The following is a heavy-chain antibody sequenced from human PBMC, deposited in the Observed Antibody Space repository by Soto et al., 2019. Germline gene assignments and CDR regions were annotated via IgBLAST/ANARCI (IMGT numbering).Heavy chain of an antibody. V-gene: IGHV4-61*03. CDR1: GGSVSSGNYY. J-gene: IGHJ4*02. CDR2: IYYSGSF. Sequence: PSETLSLTCTVSGGSVSSGNYYWGWIRQPPGKGLEWMGYIYYSGSFNYNPSLKSRVTISVDTSKKYFSLRLKSMTAADTAVYYCARGGGVTATFDYWGRGTLVTVSS. CDR3: ARGGGVTATFDY. D-gene: IGHD2-15*01.